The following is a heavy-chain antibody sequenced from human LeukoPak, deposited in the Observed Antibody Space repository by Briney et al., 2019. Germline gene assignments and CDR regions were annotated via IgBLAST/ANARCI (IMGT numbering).Heavy chain of an antibody. Sequence: SQTLSLTCTVSGGSISSGGYYWSWIRQHPGKGLEWIGYIYYSGSTYYNPSLKSRVTISVDTSKNQFSLKLSSVTAADTAVYYCATRGIVGATTVGYYFDYRGQGTLVTVSS. D-gene: IGHD1-26*01. J-gene: IGHJ4*02. V-gene: IGHV4-31*03. CDR1: GGSISSGGYY. CDR3: ATRGIVGATTVGYYFDY. CDR2: IYYSGST.